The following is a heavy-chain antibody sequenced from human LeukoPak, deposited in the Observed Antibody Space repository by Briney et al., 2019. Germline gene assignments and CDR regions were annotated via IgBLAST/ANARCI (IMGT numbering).Heavy chain of an antibody. D-gene: IGHD3-9*01. Sequence: GGSLRLSCAASGFNFSSYWMTWVRQAPGKGLEWVANIKEDGSEKHHVDSVKGRFTISRDNAKNSLYLQMNSLRAEDTAVYYCARAGYYDVFTGYFDWGQGTLVTVSS. J-gene: IGHJ4*02. CDR2: IKEDGSEK. CDR1: GFNFSSYW. CDR3: ARAGYYDVFTGYFD. V-gene: IGHV3-7*01.